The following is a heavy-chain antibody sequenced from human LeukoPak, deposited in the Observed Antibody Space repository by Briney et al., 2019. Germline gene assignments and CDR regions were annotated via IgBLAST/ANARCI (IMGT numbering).Heavy chain of an antibody. Sequence: GASVKVSCKASGYTFTSYGISWVRQAPGQGLEWMGWISAYNGNTNYAQKLQGRVTMTTDTSTSTAYMELRSLRSDDTAVYYCARDRLKYDILTGYLNWFDPWGQGTLVTVSS. CDR2: ISAYNGNT. V-gene: IGHV1-18*01. CDR3: ARDRLKYDILTGYLNWFDP. CDR1: GYTFTSYG. D-gene: IGHD3-9*01. J-gene: IGHJ5*02.